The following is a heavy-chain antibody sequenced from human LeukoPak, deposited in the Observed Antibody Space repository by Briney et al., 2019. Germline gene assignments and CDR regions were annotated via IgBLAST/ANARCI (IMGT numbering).Heavy chain of an antibody. CDR2: IYASGST. J-gene: IGHJ5*02. CDR3: AREVGS. Sequence: PGGSLRLSCVASGFTISTNYMSWVRQAPGKGLKWVSVIYASGSTYYADSMKDRFTISRDSSKNTLYLQINSLRAEDTAVYYCAREVGSWGQGTLVTVSS. V-gene: IGHV3-66*01. D-gene: IGHD1-26*01. CDR1: GFTISTNY.